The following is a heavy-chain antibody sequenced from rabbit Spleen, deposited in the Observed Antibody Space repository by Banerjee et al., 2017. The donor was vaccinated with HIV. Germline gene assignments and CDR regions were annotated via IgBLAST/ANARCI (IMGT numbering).Heavy chain of an antibody. CDR3: VRGASSSGYYSL. J-gene: IGHJ4*01. V-gene: IGHV1S40*01. Sequence: QSLEESGGDLVKPGASRTLTCTASGFSFIINYYMCWVRQAPGKGLEWIGYIDAVFGTTFYARWVNGRFTISSHSAQNTLYLQVNSLTAADTATYFCVRGASSSGYYSLWGPGTLVTVS. CDR2: IDAVFGTT. CDR1: GFSFIINYY. D-gene: IGHD1-1*01.